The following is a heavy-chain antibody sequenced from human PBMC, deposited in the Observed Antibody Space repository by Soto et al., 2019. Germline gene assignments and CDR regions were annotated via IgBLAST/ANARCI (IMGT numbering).Heavy chain of an antibody. J-gene: IGHJ6*02. CDR2: IIPIFGTA. D-gene: IGHD3-10*01. Sequence: SVKVSCKASGGTFSSYAISWVRQAPGQGLEWMGGIIPIFGTANYAQKFQGRVTITADKSTSTAYMELSSLRSEDTAVYYCARSYYGSGSYDSLSYYYYGMDVWGQGTTVTVSS. CDR1: GGTFSSYA. CDR3: ARSYYGSGSYDSLSYYYYGMDV. V-gene: IGHV1-69*06.